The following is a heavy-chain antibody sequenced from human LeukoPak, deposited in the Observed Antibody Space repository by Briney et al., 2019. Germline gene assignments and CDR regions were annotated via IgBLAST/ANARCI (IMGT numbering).Heavy chain of an antibody. V-gene: IGHV3-23*01. D-gene: IGHD1-26*01. Sequence: PGGSLRLSCEASGFTFSSYVMAWVRQAPEKGLEWVAGITGSSDITDYADSVKGRFTISRDNSKNTLYLQMNSLMAVDTAIYYCAKKIPGTYPFDYWGRGTLVTVSS. J-gene: IGHJ4*02. CDR1: GFTFSSYV. CDR2: ITGSSDIT. CDR3: AKKIPGTYPFDY.